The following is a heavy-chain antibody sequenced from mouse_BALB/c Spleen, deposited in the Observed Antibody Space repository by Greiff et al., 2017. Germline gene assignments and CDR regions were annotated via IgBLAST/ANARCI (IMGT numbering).Heavy chain of an antibody. D-gene: IGHD1-2*01. CDR1: GFTFSSYT. CDR3: ASHPFVTTATAAY. Sequence: EVMLVESGGGLVQPGGSLKLSCAASGFTFSSYTMSWVRQTPEKRLEWVAYISNGGGSTYYPDTVKGRFTISRDNAKNTLYMQMSSLRSEDTAMYYCASHPFVTTATAAYWGQGTLVTVSA. V-gene: IGHV5-12-2*01. CDR2: ISNGGGST. J-gene: IGHJ3*01.